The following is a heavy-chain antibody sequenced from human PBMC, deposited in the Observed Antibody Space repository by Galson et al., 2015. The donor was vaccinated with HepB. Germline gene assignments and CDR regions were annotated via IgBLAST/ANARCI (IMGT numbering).Heavy chain of an antibody. V-gene: IGHV3-23*01. Sequence: SLRLSCAASEFGPATSVVTWVRQAPGKGLEWVTGISLTYGTTYYRDSGKGRFTISRDNFENMFYLQMNSLRDEDTAIYYCSTYFGPAACYKGFDHWGRGTLVSVAS. CDR2: ISLTYGTT. CDR1: EFGPATSV. D-gene: IGHD3-9*01. CDR3: STYFGPAACYKGFDH. J-gene: IGHJ5*02.